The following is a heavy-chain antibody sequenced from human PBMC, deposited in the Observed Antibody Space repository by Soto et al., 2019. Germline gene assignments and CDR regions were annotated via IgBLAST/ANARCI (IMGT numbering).Heavy chain of an antibody. CDR2: INSDGTGT. V-gene: IGHV3-74*01. D-gene: IGHD3-22*01. CDR3: ARAYYYDSSGPKYFFDY. Sequence: LRLSCAASGFTFSSYWMHWVRQAPGKGLVWVSRINSDGTGTSYADSVKGRFTISRDNAKNTLYLQMNNLRAEDTAVYYCARAYYYDSSGPKYFFDYWGQGTLVTVSS. J-gene: IGHJ4*02. CDR1: GFTFSSYW.